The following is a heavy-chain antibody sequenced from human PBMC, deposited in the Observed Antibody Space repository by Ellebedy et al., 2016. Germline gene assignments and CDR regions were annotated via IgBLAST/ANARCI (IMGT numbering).Heavy chain of an antibody. Sequence: SETLSLXXTVSGGSVNSDTNYWSWIRQPPGKGLEWIGYIFNVVTTNSNPSLKSRVTISVDTSKNQFSLRLSSVTAADTAVYYCAKSPTITLLRGVINAFDIWGQGTMVSVSS. J-gene: IGHJ3*02. CDR1: GGSVNSDTNY. CDR2: IFNVVTT. V-gene: IGHV4-61*01. CDR3: AKSPTITLLRGVINAFDI. D-gene: IGHD3-10*01.